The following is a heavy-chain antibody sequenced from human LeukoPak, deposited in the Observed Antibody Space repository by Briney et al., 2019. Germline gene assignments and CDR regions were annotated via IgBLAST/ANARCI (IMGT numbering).Heavy chain of an antibody. D-gene: IGHD4-23*01. V-gene: IGHV3-15*01. CDR2: IKSKTDGGTT. J-gene: IGHJ4*02. CDR3: AKDGEFYGGKPGDKRVNPSQFDY. CDR1: GFTFSNAW. Sequence: PGGSLRLSCAASGFTFSNAWMSWVRQAPGKGLEWVGRIKSKTDGGTTDYAAPVKGRFTISRDDSKNTLYLQMNSLKTEDTAVYYCAKDGEFYGGKPGDKRVNPSQFDYWGQGTLVTVSS.